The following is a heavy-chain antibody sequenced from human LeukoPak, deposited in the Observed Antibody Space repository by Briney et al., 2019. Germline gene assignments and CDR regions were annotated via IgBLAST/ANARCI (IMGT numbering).Heavy chain of an antibody. D-gene: IGHD6-6*01. J-gene: IGHJ4*02. CDR3: AKTFSSSVALDY. V-gene: IGHV1-8*01. Sequence: ASVKVSCKASGYTFTSYDINWVRQATGQGLEWMGWMNPNSGNTGYAQKFQGRVTMTRNTSISTAYMELSSLRSEDTAVYYCAKTFSSSVALDYWGQGTLVTVSS. CDR1: GYTFTSYD. CDR2: MNPNSGNT.